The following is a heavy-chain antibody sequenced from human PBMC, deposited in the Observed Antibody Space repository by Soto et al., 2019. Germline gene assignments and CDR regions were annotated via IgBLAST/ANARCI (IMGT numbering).Heavy chain of an antibody. J-gene: IGHJ6*03. V-gene: IGHV3-33*03. Sequence: QVQLVESGGGVVQPGRSLRLSCAASGFPFSVYGMHWVRQAPGKGLEWVALIRNDVTSKHYSDSVKGRFTISRDNSMSTLFLQLDSLRVEDTGIYYCATDDRGAGTPIRGYMDAWGEGTTVTVSS. CDR2: IRNDVTSK. CDR3: ATDDRGAGTPIRGYMDA. D-gene: IGHD3-10*01. CDR1: GFPFSVYG.